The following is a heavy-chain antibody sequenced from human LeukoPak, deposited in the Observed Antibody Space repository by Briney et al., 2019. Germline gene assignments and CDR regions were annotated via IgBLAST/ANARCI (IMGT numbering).Heavy chain of an antibody. V-gene: IGHV3-30-3*01. CDR1: GFMLSSYV. CDR3: AKDRGLWRSAAGDY. Sequence: PGGSLRLSCAASGFMLSSYVLHWVRQAPGKGLEWVAIISYDEDKKAYADSVKGRFTISRDNSKNTLYLQMNSLRAEDTAVYYCAKDRGLWRSAAGDYWGQGTLVTVSS. CDR2: ISYDEDKK. D-gene: IGHD6-25*01. J-gene: IGHJ4*02.